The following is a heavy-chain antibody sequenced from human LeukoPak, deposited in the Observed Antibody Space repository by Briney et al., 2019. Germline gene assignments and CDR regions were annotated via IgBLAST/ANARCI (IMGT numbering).Heavy chain of an antibody. CDR2: IYHSGST. CDR1: GYSISSGYY. D-gene: IGHD6-19*01. Sequence: SETLSLTCTVSGYSISSGYYWGWIRQPPGKGLEWIGSIYHSGSTYYNPSLKSRVTISVDTSKNQFSLKLSSVTAADTAVYYCARDSGQWLVTGNWFDPWSQGTLVTVSS. V-gene: IGHV4-38-2*02. J-gene: IGHJ5*02. CDR3: ARDSGQWLVTGNWFDP.